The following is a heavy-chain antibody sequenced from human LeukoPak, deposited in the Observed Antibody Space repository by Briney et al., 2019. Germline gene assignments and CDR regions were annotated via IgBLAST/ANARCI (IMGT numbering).Heavy chain of an antibody. J-gene: IGHJ4*02. V-gene: IGHV3-30*02. CDR3: AKDNRRALGILTGYYDGSAYFDY. Sequence: GGSLRLSCAASGFTFSSYGMHWVRQAPGKGLEWVSFIRYDGSNKYYADSVKCRFTIARDNSKNTLYLHMNSLRAEDTAVYYCAKDNRRALGILTGYYDGSAYFDYWGQGTLVTVSS. CDR1: GFTFSSYG. D-gene: IGHD3-9*01. CDR2: IRYDGSNK.